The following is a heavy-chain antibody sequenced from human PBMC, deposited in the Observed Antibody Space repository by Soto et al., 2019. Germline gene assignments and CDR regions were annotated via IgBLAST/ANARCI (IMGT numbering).Heavy chain of an antibody. V-gene: IGHV3-23*01. J-gene: IGHJ4*02. CDR2: IDSDDGKT. Sequence: VQLLESGGGLIQPGGSLRLSCVASGFTFSSYAMNWVRQGPGTGLEWVAVIDSDDGKTYYANAVKGRFSISRDNSNNTLFLQMNILRVEDTATYYCVKAGYTSGLLWGQGTLVTV. CDR3: VKAGYTSGLL. CDR1: GFTFSSYA. D-gene: IGHD6-25*01.